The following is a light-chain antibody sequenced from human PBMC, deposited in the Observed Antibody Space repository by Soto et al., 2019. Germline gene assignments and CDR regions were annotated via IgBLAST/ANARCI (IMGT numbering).Light chain of an antibody. CDR1: SSDVDGYDY. CDR3: CSYAGSYTLWV. V-gene: IGLV2-11*01. Sequence: QSALTQPRSVSGSPGQSVTISCTGTSSDVDGYDYVSWYQQYPGKAPKLIIYDVSKRPSGVPDRFSGSKSGNTASLTISGLQAEDEDDYYCCSYAGSYTLWVFGGGTKVTVL. CDR2: DVS. J-gene: IGLJ3*02.